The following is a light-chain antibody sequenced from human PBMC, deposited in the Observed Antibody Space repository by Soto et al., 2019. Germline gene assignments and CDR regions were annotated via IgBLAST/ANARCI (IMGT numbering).Light chain of an antibody. J-gene: IGLJ2*01. CDR2: DVT. Sequence: QSALTQPASVSGSPGQSITISCTGTSSDIGSYDYVCWYQQRPGKAPKLIIYDVTNRPSGVSNRFSASKSGNTASLSISGLQAEDAADYYCSSYTSSSTVVFGGGTKLTVL. CDR3: SSYTSSSTVV. V-gene: IGLV2-14*01. CDR1: SSDIGSYDY.